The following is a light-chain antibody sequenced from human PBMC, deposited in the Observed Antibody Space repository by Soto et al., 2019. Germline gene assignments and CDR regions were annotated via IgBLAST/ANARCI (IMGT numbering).Light chain of an antibody. CDR2: EGS. CDR3: CSYAGSSTPVV. CDR1: SSDVGSYNL. J-gene: IGLJ2*01. Sequence: QSALTQPASVSGSPGQSITISCTGTSSDVGSYNLVSWYQQHPGKAPKLMIYEGSKRPSGVSNRFSGSKSGNTASLTISGLQAEDAADYYCCSYAGSSTPVVFGGGTQLTVL. V-gene: IGLV2-23*01.